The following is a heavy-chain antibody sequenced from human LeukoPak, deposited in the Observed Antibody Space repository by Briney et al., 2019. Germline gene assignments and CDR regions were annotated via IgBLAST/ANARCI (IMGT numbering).Heavy chain of an antibody. J-gene: IGHJ4*02. CDR3: AKGGTVTTSNSY. CDR2: ISSSSSYI. D-gene: IGHD4-17*01. V-gene: IGHV3-21*01. CDR1: GFTFSNYY. Sequence: GGSLRLSCAASGFTFSNYYMNWVRQAPGKGLEWVSSISSSSSYIYYADSVKGRFTISRDNAKNSLYLQMNSLRAEDTAVYYCAKGGTVTTSNSYWGQETLVTVSS.